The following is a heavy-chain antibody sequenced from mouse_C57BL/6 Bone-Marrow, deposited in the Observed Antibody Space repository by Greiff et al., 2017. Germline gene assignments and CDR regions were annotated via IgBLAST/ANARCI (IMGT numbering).Heavy chain of an antibody. V-gene: IGHV1-50*01. CDR1: GYTFTSYW. CDR3: AREGVYIPLALFAY. Sequence: VQLQQPGAELVKPGASVKLSCKASGYTFTSYWMQWVKQRPGQGLEWIGEIDPSDSYTNYNQKFKGKAPLTVDTSSSTAYMQLSGLTSEGSAVYCCAREGVYIPLALFAYWGQGTLVTVSA. J-gene: IGHJ3*01. CDR2: IDPSDSYT. D-gene: IGHD1-3*01.